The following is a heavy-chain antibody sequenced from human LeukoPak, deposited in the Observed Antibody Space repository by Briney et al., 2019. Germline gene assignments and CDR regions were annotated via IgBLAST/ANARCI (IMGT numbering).Heavy chain of an antibody. CDR1: GFPFSSYW. D-gene: IGHD3-10*02. V-gene: IGHV3-7*01. Sequence: GGSLRLSCAASGFPFSSYWMSWVRQAPGKGLEWVANIKEDGSEKFHVDSVKGRFTISRDNAKNSLYLQMNSLRAEDTAVYYCAELGITMIGGVWGKGTTVTISS. J-gene: IGHJ6*04. CDR3: AELGITMIGGV. CDR2: IKEDGSEK.